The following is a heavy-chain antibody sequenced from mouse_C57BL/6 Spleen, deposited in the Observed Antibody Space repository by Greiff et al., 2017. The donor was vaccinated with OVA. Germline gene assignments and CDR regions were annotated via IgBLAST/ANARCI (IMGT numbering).Heavy chain of an antibody. V-gene: IGHV1-80*01. D-gene: IGHD2-1*01. CDR1: GYAFSSYW. Sequence: LVEPGASVKISCKASGYAFSSYWMNWVKQRPGKGLEWIGQIYPGDGDTNYNGKFKGKATLTADKSSSTAYMQLSSLTSEDSAVYFCARVVGNYWYFDVWGTGTTVTVSS. J-gene: IGHJ1*03. CDR3: ARVVGNYWYFDV. CDR2: IYPGDGDT.